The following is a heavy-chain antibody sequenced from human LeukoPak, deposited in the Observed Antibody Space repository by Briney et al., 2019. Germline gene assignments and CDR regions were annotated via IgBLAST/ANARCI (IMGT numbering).Heavy chain of an antibody. CDR1: GFTFNNYG. D-gene: IGHD5-18*01. J-gene: IGHJ4*02. CDR3: ATEVLNSYGYFYDY. V-gene: IGHV3-30*02. Sequence: PGGSLRLSCAASGFTFNNYGMHWVRQAPGKGLEWVAFIRYDGSNKYYADSVKGRFTISRDNSKNTLYLQMNSLRAEDTAVYYCATEVLNSYGYFYDYWGQGTLVTVSS. CDR2: IRYDGSNK.